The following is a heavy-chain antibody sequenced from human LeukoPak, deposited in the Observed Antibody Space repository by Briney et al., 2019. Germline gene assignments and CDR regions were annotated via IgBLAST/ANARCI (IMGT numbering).Heavy chain of an antibody. Sequence: GGSLRLSCAASGFTFSDYYMRWIRQAPGEGLEWVSYISSSSSYTNYADSVKGRLTISRDNAKNSLYLQMNSLRAEDTAVYYCARVRRDTAMVKDYWGQGTLVTVSS. J-gene: IGHJ4*02. CDR2: ISSSSSYT. CDR1: GFTFSDYY. D-gene: IGHD5-18*01. V-gene: IGHV3-11*06. CDR3: ARVRRDTAMVKDY.